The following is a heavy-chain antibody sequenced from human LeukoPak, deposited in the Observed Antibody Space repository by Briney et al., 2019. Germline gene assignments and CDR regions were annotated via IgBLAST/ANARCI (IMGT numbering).Heavy chain of an antibody. Sequence: SETLSLTCAVYGGSFSGYYWSWIRQPPGKGLEWIGEINHSGSTNYNPSLKSRVTISVDTSKNQFSLKLSSVTAADTAVYYCASDSSGWYTYFDYWGQGTLVTVSS. V-gene: IGHV4-34*01. CDR3: ASDSSGWYTYFDY. J-gene: IGHJ4*02. CDR2: INHSGST. CDR1: GGSFSGYY. D-gene: IGHD6-19*01.